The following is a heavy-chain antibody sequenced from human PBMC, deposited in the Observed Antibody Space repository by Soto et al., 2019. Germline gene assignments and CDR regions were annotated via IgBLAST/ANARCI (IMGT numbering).Heavy chain of an antibody. Sequence: ASETLSLTCTVSGGSISSGDYYWSWIRQPPGKGLEWIGYIYYSGSTYYNPSLKSRVTISVDTSKNQFSLKLSSVTAADTAVYYCARDTAYSSSAAFDYWGQGTLVTAPQ. CDR2: IYYSGST. CDR3: ARDTAYSSSAAFDY. CDR1: GGSISSGDYY. D-gene: IGHD6-6*01. V-gene: IGHV4-30-4*01. J-gene: IGHJ4*02.